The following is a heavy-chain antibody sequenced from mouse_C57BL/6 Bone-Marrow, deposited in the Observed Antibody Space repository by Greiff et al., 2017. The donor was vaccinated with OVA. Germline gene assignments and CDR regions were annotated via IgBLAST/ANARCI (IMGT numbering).Heavy chain of an antibody. CDR3: AKNAYYGPYYAMDY. CDR1: GFSLTSYG. D-gene: IGHD2-10*01. Sequence: VKLVESGPGLVQPSQRLSITCTVSGFSLTSYGVHWVRQPPGKGLEWLGVIWSGGSTDYNAAFISRLSISKDNSKSQVFFKMNSLQADDTAIYYCAKNAYYGPYYAMDYWGQGTSVTVSS. J-gene: IGHJ4*01. CDR2: IWSGGST. V-gene: IGHV2-4*01.